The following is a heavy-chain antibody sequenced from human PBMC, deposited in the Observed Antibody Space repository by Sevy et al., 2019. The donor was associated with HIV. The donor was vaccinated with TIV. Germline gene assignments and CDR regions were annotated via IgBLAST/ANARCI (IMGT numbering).Heavy chain of an antibody. CDR1: GFTFSSYA. J-gene: IGHJ4*02. V-gene: IGHV3-23*01. Sequence: GGSLRLSCAASGFTFSSYAMSWVRQAPGKGLEWVSAISGSGGSTYYADSVKGRFTISRDNSKNTLYLQMNSLRAEDTAVYYCAKDLVKYSYGPPQYYWGQGTLVTVSS. D-gene: IGHD5-18*01. CDR2: ISGSGGST. CDR3: AKDLVKYSYGPPQYY.